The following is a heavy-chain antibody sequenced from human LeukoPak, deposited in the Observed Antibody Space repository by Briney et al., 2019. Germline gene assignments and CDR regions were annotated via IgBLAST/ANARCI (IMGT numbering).Heavy chain of an antibody. D-gene: IGHD6-19*01. CDR2: ISESGGST. CDR3: AKAGSDWYYFDS. Sequence: PGGSLRLSCAASGFTFNTYAMTWVRQAPGKGLEWVSDISESGGSTYYEDSVQGRFTISRDNSKSTLYLQMNSLRVEDTAIYYCAKAGSDWYYFDSWGQGTLVTVSS. J-gene: IGHJ4*02. V-gene: IGHV3-23*01. CDR1: GFTFNTYA.